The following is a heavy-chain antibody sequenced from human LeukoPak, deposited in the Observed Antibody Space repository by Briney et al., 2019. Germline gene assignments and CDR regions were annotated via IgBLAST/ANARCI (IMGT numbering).Heavy chain of an antibody. CDR1: GFTFSSYA. D-gene: IGHD2-15*01. CDR3: ARAKRRATPDYYYYMDV. V-gene: IGHV3-30*04. CDR2: ISYDGSNK. Sequence: GRSLRLSCAASGFTFSSYAMHWVRQAPGKGLEWVAVISYDGSNKYYADSVKGRFTISRDNSKNTLYLQMNSLRAEDTAVYYCARAKRRATPDYYYYMDVWGKGTTVTVSS. J-gene: IGHJ6*03.